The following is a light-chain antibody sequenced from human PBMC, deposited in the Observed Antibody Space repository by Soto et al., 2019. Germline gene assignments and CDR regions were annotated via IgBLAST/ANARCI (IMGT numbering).Light chain of an antibody. Sequence: EIVLTQSPGTLSLSPGERATLSCRASQSVSSSYFAWYQQKPGQAPRLLIYAASTRATGIPGRFSGSGSGTDFTLTISRLEPEDFAVYYCQQYGSSPRTFGQGTKVDIK. V-gene: IGKV3-20*01. CDR1: QSVSSSY. J-gene: IGKJ1*01. CDR2: AAS. CDR3: QQYGSSPRT.